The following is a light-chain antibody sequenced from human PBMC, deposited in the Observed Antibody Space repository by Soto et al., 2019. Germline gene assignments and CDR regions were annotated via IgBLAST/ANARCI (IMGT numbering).Light chain of an antibody. Sequence: QLVLTQPPSASGTPGQRVTISCSGSSSNIGSNNVNWYQQLPGTAPKLLIYSNNQRPSGVPDRFSGSKSGTSASLAISGLQSEDEADYYCAAWDDSLNAVVFGGGTKLTVL. CDR1: SSNIGSNN. V-gene: IGLV1-44*01. CDR3: AAWDDSLNAVV. CDR2: SNN. J-gene: IGLJ2*01.